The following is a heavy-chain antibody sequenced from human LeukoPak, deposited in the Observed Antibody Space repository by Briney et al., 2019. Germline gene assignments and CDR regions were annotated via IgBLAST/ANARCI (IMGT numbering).Heavy chain of an antibody. CDR3: ARGGRWTPYYYYYGMDV. CDR2: INPNSGGT. V-gene: IGHV1-2*04. D-gene: IGHD3-16*01. J-gene: IGHJ6*04. CDR1: GYTFTGYY. Sequence: GASVKVSCKASGYTFTGYYMHWVRHAPGQGLEWMGWINPNSGGTNYAQKFQGWVTMTRDTSISTAYMELSRLRSDDTAVYYCARGGRWTPYYYYYGMDVWGKGTTVTVSS.